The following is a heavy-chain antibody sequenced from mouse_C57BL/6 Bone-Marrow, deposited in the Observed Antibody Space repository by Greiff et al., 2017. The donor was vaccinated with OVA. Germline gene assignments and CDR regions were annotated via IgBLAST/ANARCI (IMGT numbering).Heavy chain of an antibody. J-gene: IGHJ1*03. CDR3: AREGKYYGSRNWYFDV. Sequence: VQLQQSGPELVKPGASVKIPCKASGYTFTDYHMDWVKQSHGKSLEWIGDFNPNNGGTIYNEKFKGKATLTVDKSSSTAYMELSSLTSDDTAVYYCAREGKYYGSRNWYFDVWGTGTTVTVSS. V-gene: IGHV1-18*01. D-gene: IGHD1-1*01. CDR2: FNPNNGGT. CDR1: GYTFTDYH.